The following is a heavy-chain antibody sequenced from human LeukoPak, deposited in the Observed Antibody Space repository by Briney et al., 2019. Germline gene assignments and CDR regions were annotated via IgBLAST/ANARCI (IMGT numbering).Heavy chain of an antibody. J-gene: IGHJ6*03. Sequence: PGGSLRLSSAASGFTFSNSAMSWVRQAPGKGLEWIGSIYYSGSTYYNPSLKSRVTISVDTSKNQFSLKLSSVTAADTAVYYCARLRLSYYYYMDVWGKGTTVTVSS. CDR1: GFTFSNSAM. CDR3: ARLRLSYYYYMDV. D-gene: IGHD4-17*01. V-gene: IGHV4-38-2*01. CDR2: IYYSGST.